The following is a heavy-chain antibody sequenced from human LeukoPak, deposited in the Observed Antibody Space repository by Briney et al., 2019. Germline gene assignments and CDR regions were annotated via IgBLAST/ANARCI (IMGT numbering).Heavy chain of an antibody. Sequence: GGSLRLSCAASGFTSSSYSMNWVRQAPGKGLEWVSSISSSSSYIYYADSVKGRFTISRDNAKNSLYLQMNSLRAEDTAVYYCARVKAVAGTYFDYWGQGTLVTVSS. CDR2: ISSSSSYI. J-gene: IGHJ4*02. CDR1: GFTSSSYS. CDR3: ARVKAVAGTYFDY. V-gene: IGHV3-21*01. D-gene: IGHD6-19*01.